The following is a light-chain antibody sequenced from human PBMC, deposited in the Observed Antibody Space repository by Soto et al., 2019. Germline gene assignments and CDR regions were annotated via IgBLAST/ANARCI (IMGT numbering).Light chain of an antibody. V-gene: IGLV2-14*01. CDR3: SSYTSSNTYG. Sequence: QSALTQPASVSGSPGQSITISCTGTSSDVGGYNYVSWYQQHPGKAPKLIIYEVSNRPSGVSNRFSGSKSDNTASLTISGLQAEDEADYYCSSYTSSNTYGFGTGTKVTV. J-gene: IGLJ1*01. CDR2: EVS. CDR1: SSDVGGYNY.